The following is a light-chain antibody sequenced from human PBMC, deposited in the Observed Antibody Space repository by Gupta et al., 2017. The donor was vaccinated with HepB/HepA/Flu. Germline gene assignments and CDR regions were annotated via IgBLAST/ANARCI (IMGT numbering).Light chain of an antibody. J-gene: IGKJ1*01. CDR3: QQYSVWPRT. Sequence: EIVMTQSPATLSVSPGERATLSCRASQSVSSNLAWYQQKPGQAPRLLIYGALTRATGIPARFSGSGSGTEFTLTISSLQSEDFAVYYCQQYSVWPRTFGQGTKVEIK. CDR2: GAL. CDR1: QSVSSN. V-gene: IGKV3-15*01.